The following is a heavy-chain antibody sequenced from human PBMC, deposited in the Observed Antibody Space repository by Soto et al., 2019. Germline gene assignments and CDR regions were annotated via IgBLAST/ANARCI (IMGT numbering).Heavy chain of an antibody. J-gene: IGHJ6*02. V-gene: IGHV2-5*02. CDR3: AQSLYDLGAMDI. Sequence: QITLKESGPTLVKPTQTLTLTCTFSGFSLSTSRVGVGWIRQPPGKALEWLALIYWDDDKRYSPSLKSSLTTTKDTSKNQVVLTMTNMDPVDTATYYCAQSLYDLGAMDIWGQGTTVTVSS. CDR1: GFSLSTSRVG. D-gene: IGHD3-3*01. CDR2: IYWDDDK.